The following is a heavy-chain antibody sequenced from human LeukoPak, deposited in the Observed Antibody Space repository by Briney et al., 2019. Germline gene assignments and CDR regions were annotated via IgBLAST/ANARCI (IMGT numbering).Heavy chain of an antibody. CDR1: GGSISSGDYY. CDR2: IYYSGST. D-gene: IGHD2-2*02. Sequence: SETLSLTCTVSGGSISSGDYYWSWIRQPPGKGLEWIGYIYYSGSTNYNPSLKSRVTISVDTSKNQFSLKLSSVTAADTAVYYCASPGEDCSSTSCYNYYYGMDVWGQGTTVTVSS. J-gene: IGHJ6*02. CDR3: ASPGEDCSSTSCYNYYYGMDV. V-gene: IGHV4-30-4*01.